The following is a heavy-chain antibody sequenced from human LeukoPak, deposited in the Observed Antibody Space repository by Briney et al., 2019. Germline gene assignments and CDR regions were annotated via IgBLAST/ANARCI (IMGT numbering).Heavy chain of an antibody. V-gene: IGHV3-23*01. CDR2: ISGSGGST. CDR3: AKAPPDYGGNSGFAEFDY. D-gene: IGHD4-17*01. Sequence: PGGSLRLYCAASGFTFSSYAMSWVRQAPGKGLEWVSAISGSGGSTYYADSVKGRFTISRDNSKNTLYLQMNSLRAEDTAVYYCAKAPPDYGGNSGFAEFDYWGQGTLVTVSS. CDR1: GFTFSSYA. J-gene: IGHJ4*02.